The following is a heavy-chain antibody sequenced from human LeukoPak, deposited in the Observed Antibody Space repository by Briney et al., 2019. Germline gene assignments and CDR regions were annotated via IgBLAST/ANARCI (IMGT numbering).Heavy chain of an antibody. CDR1: GFTFSSYA. Sequence: GGSLRLSCAASGFTFSSYAMSWVRQAPGKGLEWVSAISGSGGSTYYADSVKGRFTISRDNSKNTLYLQMNSLRAEDTAVYYWGKGMNYFGSGNPQLEAQNPLLDYWGQGTLVTVSS. V-gene: IGHV3-23*01. J-gene: IGHJ4*02. D-gene: IGHD3-10*01. CDR3: GKGMNYFGSGNPQLEAQNPLLDY. CDR2: ISGSGGST.